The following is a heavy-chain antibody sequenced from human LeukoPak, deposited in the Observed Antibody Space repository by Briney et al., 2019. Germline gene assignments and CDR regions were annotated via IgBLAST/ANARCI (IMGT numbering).Heavy chain of an antibody. CDR2: IYHSGST. V-gene: IGHV4-38-2*02. Sequence: SETLSLTCTVSGYSISSGYFWGWIRQPPGKGLEWIGTIYHSGSTNYNPSLKSRVTISVDTSKNQFSLKLSSVTAADTAVYYCARPQGSRGRNFQHWGQGTLVTVSS. CDR1: GYSISSGYF. J-gene: IGHJ1*01. CDR3: ARPQGSRGRNFQH.